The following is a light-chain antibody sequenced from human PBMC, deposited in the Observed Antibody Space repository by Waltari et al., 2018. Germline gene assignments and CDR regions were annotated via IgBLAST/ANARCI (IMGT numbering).Light chain of an antibody. CDR3: QVWDSNTNHVI. Sequence: SSVLTQPPSVSLAPGKTASITCGGNNIGVKSVPWYQQRPGQAPVLVIYDDSARPSGIPERFSDSNSGNTATLTISRVEAGDGADYYCQVWDSNTNHVIFGGGTKLTVL. J-gene: IGLJ2*01. CDR2: DDS. V-gene: IGLV3-21*04. CDR1: NIGVKS.